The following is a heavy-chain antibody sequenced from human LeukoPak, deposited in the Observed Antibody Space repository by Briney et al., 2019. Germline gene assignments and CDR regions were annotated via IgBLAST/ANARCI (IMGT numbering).Heavy chain of an antibody. J-gene: IGHJ4*02. CDR3: AKALPLDDSSGYYFLAFDY. CDR1: GFTFSSYA. D-gene: IGHD3-22*01. Sequence: PGGSLRLSCAASGFTFSSYAMSWVRQAPGKGLEWVSAISGSGGSTYYADSVKGRFTISRDNSKSTLYLQMNSLRAEDTAVYYCAKALPLDDSSGYYFLAFDYWGQGTLVTVSS. V-gene: IGHV3-23*01. CDR2: ISGSGGST.